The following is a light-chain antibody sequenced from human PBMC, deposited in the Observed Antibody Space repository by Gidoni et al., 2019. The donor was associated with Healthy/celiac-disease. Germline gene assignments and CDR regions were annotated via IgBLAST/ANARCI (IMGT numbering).Light chain of an antibody. CDR1: QSVSSSY. CDR2: GAS. J-gene: IGKJ4*01. V-gene: IGKV3-20*01. Sequence: PGERATLSCRASQSVSSSYLAWYQQKPGQAPRLLIYGASSRATGIPDRFSGSGSGTDFTLTISRLEPEDFAVYYCQQYGSSPALTFGGGTKVEIK. CDR3: QQYGSSPALT.